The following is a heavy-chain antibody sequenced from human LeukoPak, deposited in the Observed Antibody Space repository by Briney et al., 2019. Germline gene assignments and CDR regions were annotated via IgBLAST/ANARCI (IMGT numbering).Heavy chain of an antibody. CDR2: FDLEDGET. V-gene: IGHV1-24*01. Sequence: AASVKVSCKVSGYTLTELSMHWVRQAPGKGLEWMGSFDLEDGETIYAQKFQGRVTMTEDTSTDTAYMELRSLRSEDTAVYYCATDRVGGINAFDIWGQGTMVTVSS. D-gene: IGHD3-10*01. CDR3: ATDRVGGINAFDI. J-gene: IGHJ3*02. CDR1: GYTLTELS.